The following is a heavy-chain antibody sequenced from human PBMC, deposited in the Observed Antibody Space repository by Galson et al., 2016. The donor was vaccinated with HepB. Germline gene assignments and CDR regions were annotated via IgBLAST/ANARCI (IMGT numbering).Heavy chain of an antibody. CDR3: AKGQGEDYNYMDV. J-gene: IGHJ6*03. Sequence: SLRLSCAASGFTFSNYAIHWVRQAPGKGLEWVAVISYDGSHRYYPDSLKGRFTISRDNSKNTLYLQMNSLRAEDTAIYYCAKGQGEDYNYMDVWGKGTTVTVSS. CDR1: GFTFSNYA. CDR2: ISYDGSHR. V-gene: IGHV3-30-3*01.